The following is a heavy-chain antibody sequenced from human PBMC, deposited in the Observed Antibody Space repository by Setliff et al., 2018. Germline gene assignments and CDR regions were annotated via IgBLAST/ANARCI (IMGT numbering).Heavy chain of an antibody. CDR3: ARHEEGYCDGGSCPYYFDY. Sequence: NPSETLSLTCTVSGGSISSHYWSWIRQPPGKGLEWIGYIYHSGDARYNLSLKSRVTISVDTSKNQFSLKLSSVTAADTAVYYCARHEEGYCDGGSCPYYFDYWGQGTLVTVSS. CDR1: GGSISSHY. J-gene: IGHJ4*02. CDR2: IYHSGDA. V-gene: IGHV4-59*08. D-gene: IGHD2-15*01.